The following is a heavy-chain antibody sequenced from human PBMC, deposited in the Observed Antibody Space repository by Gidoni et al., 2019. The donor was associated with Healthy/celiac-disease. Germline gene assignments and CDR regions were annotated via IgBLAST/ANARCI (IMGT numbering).Heavy chain of an antibody. Sequence: SSYGMHWVRQAPGKGLEWVAVISYEGSNKYYADSVRGRSTISRDNSKNTLYLQMNSLRAEDTAVYYCAKDRRVGGGGRYYFDYWGQGTLVTVSS. CDR1: SSYG. CDR3: AKDRRVGGGGRYYFDY. V-gene: IGHV3-30*18. CDR2: ISYEGSNK. J-gene: IGHJ4*02. D-gene: IGHD3-16*01.